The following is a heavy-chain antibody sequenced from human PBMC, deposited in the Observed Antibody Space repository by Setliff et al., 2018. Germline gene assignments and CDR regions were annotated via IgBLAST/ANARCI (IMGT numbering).Heavy chain of an antibody. CDR1: GGSISSSSYY. CDR3: ARLWRRIQQIDY. V-gene: IGHV4-39*07. J-gene: IGHJ4*02. D-gene: IGHD3-10*01. CDR2: IYHSGST. Sequence: SETLSLTCTVSGGSISSSSYYWGWIRQPPGKGLEWIGSIYHSGSTYYNPSLKSRVTISVDTSKNQFSLKLSSVTAADTAVYYCARLWRRIQQIDYWGQGTLVTVS.